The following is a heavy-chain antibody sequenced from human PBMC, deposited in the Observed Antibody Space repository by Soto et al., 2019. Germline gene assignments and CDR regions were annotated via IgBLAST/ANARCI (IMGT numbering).Heavy chain of an antibody. CDR3: ARYDKLLVWGTPGWFDP. CDR1: GGSFNDYY. CDR2: INHSGNT. V-gene: IGHV4-34*01. D-gene: IGHD2-8*02. Sequence: SETLSLTCAVDGGSFNDYYWHWIRQPPGKGLEWIGEINHSGNTNYNPPLRSRVTMSVDTSKNHFSLRLSSVTAADTAVYYCARYDKLLVWGTPGWFDPWGQGTLVTVSS. J-gene: IGHJ5*02.